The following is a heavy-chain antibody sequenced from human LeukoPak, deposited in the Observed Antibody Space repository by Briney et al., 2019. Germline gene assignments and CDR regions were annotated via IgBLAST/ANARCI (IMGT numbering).Heavy chain of an antibody. D-gene: IGHD2/OR15-2a*01. V-gene: IGHV5-51*01. CDR3: ARHISIENSYDY. CDR2: IYPRDSDT. CDR1: GYTFSNYW. J-gene: IGHJ4*02. Sequence: GESLKISCKASGYTFSNYWIGWVRQIPGKGLEWMGIIYPRDSDTRYSPSFQGQVTISADKSINTAYLQWSSLKASDTAMSYCARHISIENSYDYWAQGTLVTVIS.